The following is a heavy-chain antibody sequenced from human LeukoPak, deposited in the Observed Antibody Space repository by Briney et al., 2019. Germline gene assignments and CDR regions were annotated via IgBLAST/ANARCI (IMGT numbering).Heavy chain of an antibody. J-gene: IGHJ5*02. D-gene: IGHD5-12*01. CDR3: ARDWSGYSGYERYNWFDP. Sequence: ASVKVSCKASGYTFTGYYMHWVRQAPGQGLEWMGWINPNSGGTNYAQKFQGRVTMTRDTSISTAYMELSRLRSDDTAVYYCARDWSGYSGYERYNWFDPWGQGTLVTVSS. V-gene: IGHV1-2*02. CDR1: GYTFTGYY. CDR2: INPNSGGT.